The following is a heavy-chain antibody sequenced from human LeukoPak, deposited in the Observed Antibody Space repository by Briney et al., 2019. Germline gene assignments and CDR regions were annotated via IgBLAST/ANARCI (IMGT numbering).Heavy chain of an antibody. V-gene: IGHV3-33*01. D-gene: IGHD1-26*01. J-gene: IGHJ4*02. CDR1: GFTLSNYG. Sequence: PGRSLRLSCAASGFTLSNYGIHWVRQAPGKGLEWVAVMWYDGTNKYYADSVKGRFTISRDNSKNTLYLQMNSLRAEDTAVYYCATSGWELRGYFDYWGQGTLVTVSS. CDR3: ATSGWELRGYFDY. CDR2: MWYDGTNK.